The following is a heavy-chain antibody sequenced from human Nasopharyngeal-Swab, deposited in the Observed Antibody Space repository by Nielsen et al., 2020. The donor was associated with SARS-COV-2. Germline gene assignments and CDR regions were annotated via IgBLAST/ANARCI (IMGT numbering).Heavy chain of an antibody. V-gene: IGHV1-46*01. Sequence: ASVKVSCKASGYTFTSYYMHWVRQAPGQGLEWRGIINPSGGSTSYAQKFQGRVTMTRDTYTSTVYMELSSLRSEDTAVYYCARATYYDFWSGYYTALGGMDVWGQGTTVTVSS. CDR1: GYTFTSYY. CDR2: INPSGGST. CDR3: ARATYYDFWSGYYTALGGMDV. D-gene: IGHD3-3*01. J-gene: IGHJ6*02.